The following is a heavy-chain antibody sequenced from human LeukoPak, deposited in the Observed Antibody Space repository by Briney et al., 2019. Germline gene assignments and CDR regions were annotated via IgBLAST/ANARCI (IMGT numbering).Heavy chain of an antibody. J-gene: IGHJ4*02. CDR3: ASGSYYFDY. CDR2: IYSGGST. V-gene: IGHV3-53*01. CDR1: GFTVSSIY. Sequence: GGSLRFSCAASGFTVSSIYMSWVRQAPGKGLEWVSVIYSGGSTYYADSVKGRFTISRDNSKNTLYLQMNSLRAEDTAVYYCASGSYYFDYWGQGTLVTVSS. D-gene: IGHD1-26*01.